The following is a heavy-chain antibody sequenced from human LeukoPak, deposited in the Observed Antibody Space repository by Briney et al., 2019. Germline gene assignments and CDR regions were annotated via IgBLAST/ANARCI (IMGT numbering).Heavy chain of an antibody. V-gene: IGHV1-18*01. CDR1: GYSFTSYG. CDR3: AGSYYYGSGSYFDY. J-gene: IGHJ4*02. CDR2: ISAYNGNT. D-gene: IGHD3-10*01. Sequence: GESLKISCKGSGYSFTSYGISWVRQAPGQGLEWMGWISAYNGNTIYAQKLQGRVTMTTDTSTSTAYMELRSLRSDDTAVYYCAGSYYYGSGSYFDYWGQGTLVTVSS.